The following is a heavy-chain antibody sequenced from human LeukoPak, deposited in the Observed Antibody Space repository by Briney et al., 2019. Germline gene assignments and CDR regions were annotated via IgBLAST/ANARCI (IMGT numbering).Heavy chain of an antibody. D-gene: IGHD3-3*01. CDR2: IYYSGST. CDR1: GGSISSSSYY. Sequence: SETLSLTCTVSGGSISSSSYYWGWIRQPPGKGLEWIGSIYYSGSTYYNPSLKSRVTISVDTSKNQFSLKQSSVTASDTAVYYCARHQGGFLEWYYFDYWGQGTLVSVSS. J-gene: IGHJ4*02. CDR3: ARHQGGFLEWYYFDY. V-gene: IGHV4-39*01.